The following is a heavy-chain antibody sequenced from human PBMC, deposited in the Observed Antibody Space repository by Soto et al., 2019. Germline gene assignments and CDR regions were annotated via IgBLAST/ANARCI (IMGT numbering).Heavy chain of an antibody. CDR3: AHRGGATVGLYYFDY. CDR1: GFSLSTTGVG. CDR2: IYWHDDK. Sequence: SGPTLVNPTHALTLTCTFSGFSLSTTGVGVSWIRQPPGKALEWLALIYWHDDKRYSPSLKSRLTITKDTSKNQVVLTMTNMDPVDTATYYCAHRGGATVGLYYFDYWGQGALVTVSS. V-gene: IGHV2-5*01. J-gene: IGHJ4*02. D-gene: IGHD3-16*01.